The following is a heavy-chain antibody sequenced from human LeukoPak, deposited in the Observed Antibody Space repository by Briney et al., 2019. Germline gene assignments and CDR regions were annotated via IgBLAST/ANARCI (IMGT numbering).Heavy chain of an antibody. CDR1: GYSFTYW. Sequence: GESLKISCKGSGYSFTYWIGWVRQMPGKGLEWMGIIHPGDSDTRYSPSFQGHVTISVDKSINTAYLQWSSLKASDTAIYYCARQDGTAKFYFDYWGQGTLVTVPS. D-gene: IGHD5-24*01. CDR3: ARQDGTAKFYFDY. V-gene: IGHV5-51*01. J-gene: IGHJ4*02. CDR2: IHPGDSDT.